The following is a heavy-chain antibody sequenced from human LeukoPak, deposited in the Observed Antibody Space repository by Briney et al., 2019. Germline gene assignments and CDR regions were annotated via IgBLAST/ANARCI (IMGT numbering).Heavy chain of an antibody. CDR1: GGSFSGYY. Sequence: PSETLSLTCAVYGGSFSGYYWSWIRQPPGKGLEWIGEINHSGSTNYNPSLKSRVTISVDTSKNQFSLKLSSVTAADTAVYYCARGEDIVVVPAAIGTGIWFDPWGQGILVTVSS. V-gene: IGHV4-34*01. CDR2: INHSGST. J-gene: IGHJ5*02. CDR3: ARGEDIVVVPAAIGTGIWFDP. D-gene: IGHD2-2*01.